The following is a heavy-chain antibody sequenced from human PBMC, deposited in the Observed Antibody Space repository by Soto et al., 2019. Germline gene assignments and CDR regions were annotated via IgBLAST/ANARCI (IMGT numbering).Heavy chain of an antibody. J-gene: IGHJ4*02. CDR3: ARGGGYDSFDY. CDR2: ISHLEST. CDR1: GASISYGGFS. V-gene: IGHV4-30-2*06. Sequence: SETLSLTCTVSGASISYGGFSWSWIRQSPGKGLEWIGYISHLESTYFHPSFKSRLTMSIDRTRNQFSLKLSSVTAADMAVYYCARGGGYDSFDYWGQGVLVTVPS. D-gene: IGHD5-12*01.